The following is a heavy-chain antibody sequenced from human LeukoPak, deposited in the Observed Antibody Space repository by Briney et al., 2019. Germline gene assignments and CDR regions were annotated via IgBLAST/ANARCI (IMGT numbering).Heavy chain of an antibody. D-gene: IGHD1-26*01. CDR1: GFIFSTYS. CDR2: ISGSGSKT. J-gene: IGHJ5*02. Sequence: GGSLILSLAASGFIFSTYSIAWVRQAPGKGLEWVSVISGSGSKTYYADSVKGRFTISRDNFKNTLDLQMNSLRAEDTAVYYCAKKVSYSPSGGFELWGQGTLVTVSS. CDR3: AKKVSYSPSGGFEL. V-gene: IGHV3-23*01.